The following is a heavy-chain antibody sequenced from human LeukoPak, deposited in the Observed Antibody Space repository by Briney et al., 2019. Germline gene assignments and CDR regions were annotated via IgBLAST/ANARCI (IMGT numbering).Heavy chain of an antibody. Sequence: GASVKVSCKASGYTFTSYSISWVRQVPGQGLEWMGWISADNGNTKYAQKLQGRVTVTTDTSTSTAYMELRSLRSDDTAIYYCAREVDCSTTSCYALAYYGMEVWGQGTTVTVSS. D-gene: IGHD2-2*01. J-gene: IGHJ6*02. CDR1: GYTFTSYS. CDR2: ISADNGNT. V-gene: IGHV1-18*01. CDR3: AREVDCSTTSCYALAYYGMEV.